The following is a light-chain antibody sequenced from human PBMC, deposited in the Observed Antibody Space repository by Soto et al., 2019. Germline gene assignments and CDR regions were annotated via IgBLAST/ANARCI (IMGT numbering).Light chain of an antibody. J-gene: IGKJ1*01. Sequence: DTQMTQSPSTLSASVGDRVTITCRASQSVSMWLAWFQQKPGKAPRLLIYGASDLESGVPSRFSGSGSGTEFTLTISSLQPEDAANSYCQQYNTYLNWTLGQGTKVDIK. CDR1: QSVSMW. CDR2: GAS. CDR3: QQYNTYLNWT. V-gene: IGKV1-5*01.